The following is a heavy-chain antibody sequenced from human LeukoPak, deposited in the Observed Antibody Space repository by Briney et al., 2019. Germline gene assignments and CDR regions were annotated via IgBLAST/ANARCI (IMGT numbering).Heavy chain of an antibody. J-gene: IGHJ3*02. CDR1: GFTFSSYA. CDR3: AYSSSWFRGHAFDI. Sequence: PGGSLRLPCAASGFTFSSYAMSWVRQAPGKGLEWVSAISGSGGSTYYADSVKGRFTISRDNSKNTLYLQMNSLRAEDTAVYYCAYSSSWFRGHAFDIWGQGTMVTVSS. CDR2: ISGSGGST. D-gene: IGHD6-13*01. V-gene: IGHV3-23*01.